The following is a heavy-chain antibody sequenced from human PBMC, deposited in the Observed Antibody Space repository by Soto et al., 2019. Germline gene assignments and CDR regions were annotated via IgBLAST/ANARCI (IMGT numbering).Heavy chain of an antibody. CDR3: VFGYCSGGSCYSYLLDY. J-gene: IGHJ4*02. CDR1: GFTFTSSA. Sequence: SVKVSCKASGFTFTSSAMQWVRQARGQRLEWIGWIVVGSGNTNYAQKFQERVTITRDMSTSTAYMELSSLRSEDTAVYYCVFGYCSGGSCYSYLLDYSGQGTLVTSPQ. CDR2: IVVGSGNT. D-gene: IGHD2-15*01. V-gene: IGHV1-58*02.